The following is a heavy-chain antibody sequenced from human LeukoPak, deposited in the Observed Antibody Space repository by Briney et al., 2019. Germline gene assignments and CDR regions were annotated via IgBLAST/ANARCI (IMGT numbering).Heavy chain of an antibody. Sequence: GGSLRLSCAASGFTFSSYGMHWVRQAPGRGLEGVAVIWYDGSNKYYADSVKGRFTISRDNSKNTLYLQMNSLRAEDTAVYYCVTVDRDAFDIWGQGTMVTVSS. CDR1: GFTFSSYG. CDR2: IWYDGSNK. V-gene: IGHV3-33*01. J-gene: IGHJ3*02. CDR3: VTVDRDAFDI.